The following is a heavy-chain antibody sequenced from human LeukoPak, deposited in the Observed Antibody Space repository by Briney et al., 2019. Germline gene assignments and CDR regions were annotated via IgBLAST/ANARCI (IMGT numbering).Heavy chain of an antibody. CDR3: VRDRGSSFWFYY. D-gene: IGHD6-6*01. CDR1: GGSFSGYY. Sequence: SETLSLTCAVYGGSFSGYYWSWIRQPPGKGLEWIGEINHSGSTNYNPSLKSRVTISVDTSKNQFSLTLTSVTAVDTAIYYCVRDRGSSFWFYYWGQGTLVIVSS. V-gene: IGHV4-34*01. CDR2: INHSGST. J-gene: IGHJ4*02.